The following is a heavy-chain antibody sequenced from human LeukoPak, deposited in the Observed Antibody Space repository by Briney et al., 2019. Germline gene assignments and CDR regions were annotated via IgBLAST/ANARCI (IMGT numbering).Heavy chain of an antibody. J-gene: IGHJ4*02. Sequence: GESLRLSCAASGFTFSSYSMNWVRQAPGKGLEWVSSISSSSSYIYYADSVKGRFTISGDNAKNSLYLQMNSLRAEDTAVYYCARTDSSGWSLTGDWGQGTLVTVSS. CDR2: ISSSSSYI. D-gene: IGHD6-19*01. CDR1: GFTFSSYS. CDR3: ARTDSSGWSLTGD. V-gene: IGHV3-21*01.